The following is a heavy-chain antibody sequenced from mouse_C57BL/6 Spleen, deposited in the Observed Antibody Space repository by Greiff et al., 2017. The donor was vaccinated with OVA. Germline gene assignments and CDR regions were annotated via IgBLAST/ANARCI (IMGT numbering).Heavy chain of an antibody. Sequence: QVQLQQSGAELVQPGASVKISCKASGYAFSSYWMNWVKQRPGKGLEWIGQIYPGDGDTNYNGKFKGKVTLTADKSTSTVYMQLSSLTSEDTAIYFCARVPDGSSYGIDYWGKGTTLTVSS. D-gene: IGHD1-1*01. CDR3: ARVPDGSSYGIDY. J-gene: IGHJ2*01. V-gene: IGHV1-80*01. CDR2: IYPGDGDT. CDR1: GYAFSSYW.